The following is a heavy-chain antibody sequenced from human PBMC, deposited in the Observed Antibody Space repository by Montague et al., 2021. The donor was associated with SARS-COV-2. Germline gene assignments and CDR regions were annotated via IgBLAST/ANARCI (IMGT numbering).Heavy chain of an antibody. CDR3: ARSYGDYRDSYFDY. D-gene: IGHD4-17*01. V-gene: IGHV2-70*01. CDR2: IDWDEDQ. J-gene: IGHJ4*02. CDR1: GFSLNTSGMC. Sequence: PALVKPTQTLTLTCTFSGFSLNTSGMCVSWIRQPPGKALEWLALIDWDEDQYYSTSLKTRLTNSKDTSKNQVVLTMTNMDPIDTATYYCARSYGDYRDSYFDYWGQGTLVTVSS.